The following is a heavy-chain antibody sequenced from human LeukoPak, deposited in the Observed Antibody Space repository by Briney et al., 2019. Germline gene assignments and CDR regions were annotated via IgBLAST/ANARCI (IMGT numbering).Heavy chain of an antibody. CDR3: ARDSSSWYSCFDY. D-gene: IGHD6-13*01. V-gene: IGHV3-30*04. CDR1: GFTFSSYA. CDR2: ISYDGSNK. Sequence: PGGSLRLSCAASGFTFSSYAMHWVRQAPGKGLEWVAVISYDGSNKYYADSVKGLFTISRDNSKNTLYLQMNSLRAEDTAVYYCARDSSSWYSCFDYWGQGTLVTVSS. J-gene: IGHJ4*02.